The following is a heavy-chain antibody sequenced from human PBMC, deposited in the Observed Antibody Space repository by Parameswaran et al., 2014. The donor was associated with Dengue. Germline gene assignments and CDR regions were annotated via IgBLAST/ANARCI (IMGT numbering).Heavy chain of an antibody. V-gene: IGHV1-2*04. Sequence: WVRQAPGQGLEWMGWINPNSGGTNYAQKFQGWVTMTRDTSISTAYMELSRLRSDDTAVYYCARDEGSGSYYENWFDPWGQGTLVTVSS. D-gene: IGHD3-10*01. J-gene: IGHJ5*02. CDR2: INPNSGGT. CDR3: ARDEGSGSYYENWFDP.